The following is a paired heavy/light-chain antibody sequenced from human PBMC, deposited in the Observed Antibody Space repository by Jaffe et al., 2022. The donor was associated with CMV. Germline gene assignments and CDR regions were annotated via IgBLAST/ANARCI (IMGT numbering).Light chain of an antibody. CDR2: SAS. CDR1: QDISNS. V-gene: IGKV1-17*03. CDR3: LQHNTYPRT. J-gene: IGKJ2*02. Sequence: DIQMTQSPSAMSASVGDRVTITCRASQDISNSLAWFQQKPGKVPRRLIYSASSLQSGVPSRFSGSGSGTEFTLTISSLQPEDFATYYCLQHNTYPRTFGQGTKLEIK.
Heavy chain of an antibody. J-gene: IGHJ4*02. Sequence: QVQVVQSGAEVKKPGASVKLSCKASGYSFSNYYMHWVRQAPGQGLEWMAMINPSSGSTSYAQKLQGRVTLTRDTSTGTLYMELSSLTSEDTAVYYCATDLWQWLVFDYWGQGTLVTVSS. CDR3: ATDLWQWLVFDY. V-gene: IGHV1-46*04. D-gene: IGHD6-19*01. CDR1: GYSFSNYY. CDR2: INPSSGST.